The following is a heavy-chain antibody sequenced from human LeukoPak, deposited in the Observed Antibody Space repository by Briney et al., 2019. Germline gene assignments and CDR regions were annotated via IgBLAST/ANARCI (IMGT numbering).Heavy chain of an antibody. V-gene: IGHV3-74*01. CDR1: GFTFSRYW. D-gene: IGHD1-26*01. CDR3: VRDNRSYNFDY. J-gene: IGHJ4*02. Sequence: RGSLRLSCAASGFTFSRYWMHWVRQAPGKGLAWVSCIKSDGSSTSIADSAKGRFTISRDNAKNTVYLQMNSLRAEDTAVYYCVRDNRSYNFDYWGQGTLVTVSS. CDR2: IKSDGSST.